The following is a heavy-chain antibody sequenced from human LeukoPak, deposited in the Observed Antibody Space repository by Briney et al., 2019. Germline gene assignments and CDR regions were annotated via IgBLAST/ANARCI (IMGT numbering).Heavy chain of an antibody. J-gene: IGHJ6*02. CDR3: AKIAAAGNDYYYVMDV. CDR2: ISWNSGSI. CDR1: GFTFDDYA. D-gene: IGHD6-13*01. Sequence: GGSLRLSCAASGFTFDDYAMHWVRQAPGKGLEWVSGISWNSGSIGYADSVKGRFTISRDNAKNSLYLQMNSLRAEDTALYYCAKIAAAGNDYYYVMDVWGQGTTVTVSS. V-gene: IGHV3-9*01.